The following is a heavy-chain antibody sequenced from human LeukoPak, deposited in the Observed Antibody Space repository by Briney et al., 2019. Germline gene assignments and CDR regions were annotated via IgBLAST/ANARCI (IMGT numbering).Heavy chain of an antibody. CDR2: IWYDGSNK. Sequence: PGGSLRLSCAASGFTFSSYGMHWVRQAPGKGLEWVAVIWYDGSNKYYADSVKGRFTISRDNSKNTLYLQMNSLRAEDTAVYYCARGVAAAGVDCWGQGTLVTVSS. CDR1: GFTFSSYG. V-gene: IGHV3-33*01. J-gene: IGHJ4*02. CDR3: ARGVAAAGVDC. D-gene: IGHD6-13*01.